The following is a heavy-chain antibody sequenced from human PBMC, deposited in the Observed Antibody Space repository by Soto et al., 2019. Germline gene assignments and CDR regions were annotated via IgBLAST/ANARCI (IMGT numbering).Heavy chain of an antibody. D-gene: IGHD6-19*01. CDR1: GGSFSGYY. Sequence: QVQLQQWGAGLLKPSETLSLTCAVYGGSFSGYYWSWIRQPPGKGLEWIGEINHSGSTNYNPSLKSRVAISVDTSKHQFSLKLSSVTAADPAVYYCARGGQWPTLWGQGTLVTVSS. V-gene: IGHV4-34*01. J-gene: IGHJ4*02. CDR2: INHSGST. CDR3: ARGGQWPTL.